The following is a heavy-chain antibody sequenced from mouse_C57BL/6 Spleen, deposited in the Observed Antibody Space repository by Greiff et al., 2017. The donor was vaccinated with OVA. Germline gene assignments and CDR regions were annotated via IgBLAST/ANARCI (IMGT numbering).Heavy chain of an antibody. CDR2: IRSKSNNYAT. CDR1: GFSFNTYA. D-gene: IGHD2-1*01. V-gene: IGHV10-1*01. CDR3: VRHPYYGKGLDY. Sequence: EVQLQESGGGLVQPKGSLKLSCAASGFSFNTYAMNWVRQAPGKGLEWVARIRSKSNNYATYYADSVKDRFTISRDDSESMLYLQMNNLKTEDTAMYYCVRHPYYGKGLDYWGQGTSVTVSS. J-gene: IGHJ4*01.